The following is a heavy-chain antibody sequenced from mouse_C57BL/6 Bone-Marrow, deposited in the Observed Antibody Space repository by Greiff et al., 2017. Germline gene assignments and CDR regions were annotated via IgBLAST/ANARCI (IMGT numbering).Heavy chain of an antibody. V-gene: IGHV5-15*01. CDR1: GFTFSDYG. D-gene: IGHD4-1*01. J-gene: IGHJ4*01. CDR3: ARHWDGAMDY. CDR2: ISNLAYSI. Sequence: EVILVESGGGLVQPGGSLKLSCAASGFTFSDYGMAWVRQAPRKGPEWVAFISNLAYSIYYADTVTGRFTISRENAKNTLYLEMSSLRSEDTAMYYCARHWDGAMDYWGQGTSVTVSS.